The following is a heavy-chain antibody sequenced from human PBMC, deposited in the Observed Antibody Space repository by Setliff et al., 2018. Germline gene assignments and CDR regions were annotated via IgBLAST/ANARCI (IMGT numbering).Heavy chain of an antibody. CDR1: GYSISSGYY. D-gene: IGHD3-9*01. CDR3: ARQRGYYDILTGYYTNYYYYMDV. Sequence: SETLSLTCAVSGYSISSGYYWGWIRQPPGKGLEWIGYIYYSGSTDSHPSLKSRVTISIDTSKNQFSLKLNSVTAADMAVYYCARQRGYYDILTGYYTNYYYYMDVWGKGTTVTVSS. V-gene: IGHV4-38-2*01. CDR2: IYYSGST. J-gene: IGHJ6*03.